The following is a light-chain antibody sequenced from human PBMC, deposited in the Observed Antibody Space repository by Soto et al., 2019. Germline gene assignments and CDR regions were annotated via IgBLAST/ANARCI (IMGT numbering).Light chain of an antibody. CDR2: GAS. J-gene: IGKJ2*01. Sequence: EIVLTQSPGNLSLSPGERATLSCRASQSVSSSYLAWYQQKPGQAPRLLIYGASSRATGIPDRFSGRGSGTDFTVTISRLGPEGFAVYYCQQYGSSPPYTFGQGTKLEIK. CDR1: QSVSSSY. CDR3: QQYGSSPPYT. V-gene: IGKV3-20*01.